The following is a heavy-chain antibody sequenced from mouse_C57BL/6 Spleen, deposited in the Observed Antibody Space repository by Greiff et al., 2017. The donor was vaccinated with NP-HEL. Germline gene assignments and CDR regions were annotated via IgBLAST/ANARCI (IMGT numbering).Heavy chain of an antibody. CDR3: ARCAVVATGDY. CDR1: GYTFTSYG. D-gene: IGHD1-1*01. J-gene: IGHJ2*01. Sequence: VKLQESGAELARPGASVKLSCKASGYTFTSYGISWVKQRTGQGLEWIGEICPRSGNTYYNEKFKGKATLTADKSSRTAYMEIRSLTSEDSAVYVCARCAVVATGDYWGQGTTLTVSS. V-gene: IGHV1-81*01. CDR2: ICPRSGNT.